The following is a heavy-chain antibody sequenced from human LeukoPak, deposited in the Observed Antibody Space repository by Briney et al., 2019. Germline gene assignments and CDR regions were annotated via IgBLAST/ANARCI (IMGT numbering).Heavy chain of an antibody. Sequence: GGSLRLSCAASGFTFSIYSMNWVRQAPGKGLEWVSSISSSSSYIYYADSVKGRFTISRDNAKNSLYLQMNSLRAEDTAVYYCARRAGGRITMIRRYYFDYWGQGTLVTVSS. CDR1: GFTFSIYS. CDR3: ARRAGGRITMIRRYYFDY. V-gene: IGHV3-21*01. D-gene: IGHD3-22*01. J-gene: IGHJ4*02. CDR2: ISSSSSYI.